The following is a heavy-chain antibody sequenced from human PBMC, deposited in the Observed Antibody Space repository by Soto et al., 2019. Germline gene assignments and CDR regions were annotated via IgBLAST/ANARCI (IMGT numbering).Heavy chain of an antibody. CDR3: ARGPPIFY. V-gene: IGHV4-39*01. D-gene: IGHD3-9*01. Sequence: SETLSLTCTVSGGSISSSNYHWDWIRQPPGKGLEWIGSIYYSGSTYCNPSLKSRVTISVDTSKNQFSLKLTSVTATDTAVYYCARGPPIFYWGQGTLVTV. CDR1: GGSISSSNYH. CDR2: IYYSGST. J-gene: IGHJ4*02.